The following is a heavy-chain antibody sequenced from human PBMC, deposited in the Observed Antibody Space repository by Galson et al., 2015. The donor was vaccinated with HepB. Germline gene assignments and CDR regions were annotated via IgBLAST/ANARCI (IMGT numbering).Heavy chain of an antibody. CDR2: INWYGDST. Sequence: SLRLSCAASGFTFEDYGMSWVRQAPGKGLEWVSGINWYGDSTGYADSVKGRFTISRDNAKKSVYLQINSLRVEDTALYHCARNTQGSRFLEWLPSYGMDVWGQGTTVTVSS. V-gene: IGHV3-20*01. CDR3: ARNTQGSRFLEWLPSYGMDV. D-gene: IGHD3-3*01. CDR1: GFTFEDYG. J-gene: IGHJ6*02.